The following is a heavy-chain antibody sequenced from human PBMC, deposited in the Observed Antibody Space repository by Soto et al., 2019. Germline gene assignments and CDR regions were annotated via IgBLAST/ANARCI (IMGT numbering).Heavy chain of an antibody. J-gene: IGHJ4*02. Sequence: TSETLSLTCAVSGGSVTRHNYWSWVRQSPGKGLEWIGEIYHSGSTYYNPSLKSRVTISVDTSKNQFSLKLSSVTAADTAVYYCARHARPYYYDSSGYYAWGYFDYWGQGTLVTVSS. CDR2: IYHSGST. D-gene: IGHD3-22*01. V-gene: IGHV4-4*02. CDR3: ARHARPYYYDSSGYYAWGYFDY. CDR1: GGSVTRHNY.